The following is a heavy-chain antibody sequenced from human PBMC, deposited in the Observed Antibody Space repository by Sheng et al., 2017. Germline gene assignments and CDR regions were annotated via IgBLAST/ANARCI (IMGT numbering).Heavy chain of an antibody. J-gene: IGHJ6*03. V-gene: IGHV4-4*07. CDR2: IDTGGST. CDR3: ARDLSGLGSYMDV. CDR1: GGSIRSHY. D-gene: IGHD5-12*01. Sequence: QVQLQESGPGLVKPSETLPLSCTVSGGSIRSHYWSWIRQPAGKGLEWIGRIDTGGSTNYNPSLKSRVTMSMDTSKNQFSLQLTSVTAADTAVYFCARDLSGLGSYMDVWGKGTSVTVSS.